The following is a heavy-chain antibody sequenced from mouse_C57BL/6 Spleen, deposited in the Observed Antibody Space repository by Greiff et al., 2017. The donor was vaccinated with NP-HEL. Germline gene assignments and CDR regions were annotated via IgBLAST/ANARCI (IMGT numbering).Heavy chain of an antibody. Sequence: VQLKESGGGLVQPKGSLKLSCAASGFSFNTYAMNWVRQAPGKGLEWVARIRSKSNNYATYYADSVKDRFTISRDDSESMLYLQMNNLKTEDTAMYYCVRLLGAMDYWGQGTSVTVSS. CDR2: IRSKSNNYAT. CDR3: VRLLGAMDY. CDR1: GFSFNTYA. D-gene: IGHD3-1*01. V-gene: IGHV10-1*01. J-gene: IGHJ4*01.